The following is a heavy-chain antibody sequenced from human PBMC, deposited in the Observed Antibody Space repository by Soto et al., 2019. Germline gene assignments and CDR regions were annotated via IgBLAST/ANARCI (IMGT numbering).Heavy chain of an antibody. V-gene: IGHV1-8*01. CDR2: MNPNSGNT. CDR1: GYTFTSYD. Sequence: QVQLVQSGAEVKKPGASVKVSCKASGYTFTSYDINWVRQATGQGLEWMGWMNPNSGNTGYAQKFQGRVTMTRKTSIRTAYIELRSLRSEDTAVYYCAREGGISVAGACDYCGQGTLVTVSS. CDR3: AREGGISVAGACDY. J-gene: IGHJ4*02. D-gene: IGHD6-19*01.